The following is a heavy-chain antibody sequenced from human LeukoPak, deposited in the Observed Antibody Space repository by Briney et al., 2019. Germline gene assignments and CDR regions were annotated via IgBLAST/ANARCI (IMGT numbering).Heavy chain of an antibody. Sequence: PGGSLRLSCVASGFTVSSNYMSWVRQAPGKGLEWVSVIYSGGSTYYADSVKGRFTISRDNSKNTLYLQMNSLRAEDTAVYYCAREETGGYCSSTSCSDWGQGTLVTVSS. V-gene: IGHV3-53*01. J-gene: IGHJ4*02. CDR1: GFTVSSNY. CDR3: AREETGGYCSSTSCSD. CDR2: IYSGGST. D-gene: IGHD2-2*01.